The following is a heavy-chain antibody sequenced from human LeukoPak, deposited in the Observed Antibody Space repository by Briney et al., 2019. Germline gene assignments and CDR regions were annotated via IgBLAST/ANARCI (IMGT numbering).Heavy chain of an antibody. Sequence: PGWALTLSCPASRCTFSKYVLTWLGQAPAKELEWVAAISGCESTTYYAHSVNGRFAISRDNSNNTLYLQMSSLRAEDTAIYYCADAVVRAREIQWGEGTQVTVPS. D-gene: IGHD3-10*01. V-gene: IGHV3-23*01. CDR3: ADAVVRAREIQ. CDR1: RCTFSKYV. CDR2: ISGCESTT. J-gene: IGHJ1*01.